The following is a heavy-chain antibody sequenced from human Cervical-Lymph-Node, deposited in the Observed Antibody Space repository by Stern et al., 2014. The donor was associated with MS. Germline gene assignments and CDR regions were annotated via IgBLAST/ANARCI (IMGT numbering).Heavy chain of an antibody. V-gene: IGHV4-4*02. D-gene: IGHD6-6*01. J-gene: IGHJ4*02. CDR1: GASISSRDW. CDR2: ISHSGKT. CDR3: ARDSADSSTYFDC. Sequence: QVQLQESGPGLVKPSGTLSLTCAVSGASISSRDWWTWVRQPPGKGLEGIGKISHSGKTNYNPSLKNRVTISVDKSQNHLSLKMTSVTAADTAVYYCARDSADSSTYFDCWGQGTLVTVSS.